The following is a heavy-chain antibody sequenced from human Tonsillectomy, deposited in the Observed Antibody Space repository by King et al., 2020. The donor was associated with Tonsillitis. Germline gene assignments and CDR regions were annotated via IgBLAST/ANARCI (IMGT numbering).Heavy chain of an antibody. CDR2: IYYSGST. Sequence: VQLQESGPGLVKPSETLSLTCTVSGGSISTYYWSWIRQPPGKGLEWIGYIYYSGSTNYNPSLKSRVTISVDTSKNQFSLKLSSVTAADTAVYYCARISGSYYGVGAFDIWGQGTMVTVSS. V-gene: IGHV4-59*08. D-gene: IGHD1-26*01. J-gene: IGHJ3*02. CDR1: GGSISTYY. CDR3: ARISGSYYGVGAFDI.